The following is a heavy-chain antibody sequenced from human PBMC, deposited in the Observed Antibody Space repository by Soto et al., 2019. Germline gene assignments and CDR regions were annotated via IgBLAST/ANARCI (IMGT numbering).Heavy chain of an antibody. CDR1: GGSFTSFS. CDR2: VIRLIGKV. V-gene: IGHV1-69*05. J-gene: IGHJ6*02. Sequence: LEQSGAEVRSPGSSVTISCKASGGSFTSFSIDWVRQAPGEGLEWIGGVIRLIGKVRYSPTFQNRVTMTTDESANTAFLHLRRLTSDDTAVYFCGRAVTIFGSAPRDLPPDVWGQGTALIVSS. CDR3: GRAVTIFGSAPRDLPPDV. D-gene: IGHD3-10*01.